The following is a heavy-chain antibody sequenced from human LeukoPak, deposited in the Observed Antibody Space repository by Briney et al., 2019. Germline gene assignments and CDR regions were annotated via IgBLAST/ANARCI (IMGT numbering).Heavy chain of an antibody. CDR3: ARSDYYDYRQIDF. CDR1: GDSISTSSFY. J-gene: IGHJ4*02. D-gene: IGHD3-22*01. Sequence: ASETLSLTCTVSGDSISTSSFYWGWIRQSPGKGLEWLGSIHYNGISHYNPSLKRRVTIYVDTSRNQFSLHVYSVTAADTAVFYCARSDYYDYRQIDFWGQGTLVTVSS. CDR2: IHYNGIS. V-gene: IGHV4-39*01.